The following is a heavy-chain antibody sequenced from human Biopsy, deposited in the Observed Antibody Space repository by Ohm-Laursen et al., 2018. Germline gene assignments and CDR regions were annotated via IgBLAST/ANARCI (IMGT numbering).Heavy chain of an antibody. J-gene: IGHJ1*01. CDR3: ARGSNEYGGLYFPH. V-gene: IGHV4-59*11. D-gene: IGHD4-23*01. CDR2: ISHTGYT. Sequence: SDTLSLTCIVSGGSFTGHYRTWIRQPPGKGLEWIGHISHTGYTSYKSSLKSRVTISLDTSRKHFSLRLTSLAAADTAVYYCARGSNEYGGLYFPHWGQGTLVTVSS. CDR1: GGSFTGHY.